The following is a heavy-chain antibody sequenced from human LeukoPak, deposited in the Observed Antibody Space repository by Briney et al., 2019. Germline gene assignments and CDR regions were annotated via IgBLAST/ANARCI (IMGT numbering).Heavy chain of an antibody. Sequence: GGSLSLSCAASGFTFSSYAMSWVRQAPGKGLEWVSAISGSGGSTYYADSVKGRFTISRDNSKNTLYLQMSRLRAEDTAVYYCAKNTVAGILGYFDYWGQGTLVTVSS. J-gene: IGHJ4*02. D-gene: IGHD6-19*01. V-gene: IGHV3-23*01. CDR2: ISGSGGST. CDR3: AKNTVAGILGYFDY. CDR1: GFTFSSYA.